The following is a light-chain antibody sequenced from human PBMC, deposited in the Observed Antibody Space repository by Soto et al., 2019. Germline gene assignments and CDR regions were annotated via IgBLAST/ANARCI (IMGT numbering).Light chain of an antibody. Sequence: ETVLTKSPFTLSFSPRERATLSCRASESVSRTYLAWYQQKPVQAPRLLIYATSSRATGIPDRFSGSGSGTDFTLTISRLEPEDFAVYYCQQYGRPGTFGQGAKV. V-gene: IGKV3-20*01. J-gene: IGKJ1*01. CDR2: ATS. CDR1: ESVSRTY. CDR3: QQYGRPGT.